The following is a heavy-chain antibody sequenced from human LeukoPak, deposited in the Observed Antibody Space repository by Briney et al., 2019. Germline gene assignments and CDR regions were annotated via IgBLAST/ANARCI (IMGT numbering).Heavy chain of an antibody. J-gene: IGHJ4*02. D-gene: IGHD1-26*01. CDR1: GGTFSSYA. Sequence: ASVKVSCKASGGTFSSYAISWVRQAPGQGLEWMGRIIPILGIANYAQKFQGRVTITADKSTSTAYMELSSLRSEDTAVYYCARVGATTLRDDYWGQGTLATVSS. V-gene: IGHV1-69*04. CDR2: IIPILGIA. CDR3: ARVGATTLRDDY.